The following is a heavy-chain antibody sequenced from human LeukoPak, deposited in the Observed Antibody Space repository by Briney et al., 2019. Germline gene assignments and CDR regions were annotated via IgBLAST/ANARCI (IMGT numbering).Heavy chain of an antibody. J-gene: IGHJ6*02. CDR3: ARDTSNFWSGFRYYYYGMGV. D-gene: IGHD3-3*01. CDR1: GYTFTSYG. CDR2: ISAYNGNT. Sequence: ASVKVSCKASGYTFTSYGISWVRQAPGQGLEWMGWISAYNGNTNYAQKLQGRVTMTTDTSTSTAYMELRSLRSDDTAVYYCARDTSNFWSGFRYYYYGMGVWGQGTTVTVSS. V-gene: IGHV1-18*01.